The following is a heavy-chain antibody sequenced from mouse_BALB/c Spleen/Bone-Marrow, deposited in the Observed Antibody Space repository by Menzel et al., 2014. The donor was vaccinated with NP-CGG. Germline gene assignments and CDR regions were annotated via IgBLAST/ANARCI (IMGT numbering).Heavy chain of an antibody. CDR3: TRVITTGSAWFAY. D-gene: IGHD2-4*01. CDR2: IYPGNSDT. V-gene: IGHV1-5*01. J-gene: IGHJ3*01. CDR1: GYTFTSYW. Sequence: VQLKESGTVLARPGASVKMSCKASGYTFTSYWMHWVKQRPGQGLEWIGAIYPGNSDTSYNQKFKGKAKLTAVTSTSTAYMELSSLTNEDSAAYYCTRVITTGSAWFAYWGQGTLVTVSA.